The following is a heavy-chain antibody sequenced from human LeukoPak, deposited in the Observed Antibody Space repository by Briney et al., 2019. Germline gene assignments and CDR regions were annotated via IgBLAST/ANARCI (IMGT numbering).Heavy chain of an antibody. CDR2: INPSGGST. Sequence: ASVKVSCKASGYTFTSYYMHWVRQAPGPGLEWMGIINPSGGSTSYAQKFQGRVTMTRDTSTSTVYMELSSLRSEDTAVYYCARVGGYYDSSGYSDYWGQGTLVTVSS. J-gene: IGHJ4*02. CDR3: ARVGGYYDSSGYSDY. CDR1: GYTFTSYY. V-gene: IGHV1-46*01. D-gene: IGHD3-22*01.